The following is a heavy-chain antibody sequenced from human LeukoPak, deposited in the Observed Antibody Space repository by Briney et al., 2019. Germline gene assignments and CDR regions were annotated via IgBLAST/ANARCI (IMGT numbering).Heavy chain of an antibody. J-gene: IGHJ4*02. CDR2: IIPIFGTV. CDR1: GYTFTSYA. D-gene: IGHD6-19*01. CDR3: ARGVEYSSAWYFPFDQ. Sequence: GASVKVSCKASGYTFTSYAMNWVREAPGQGLEWMGGIIPIFGTVNYAQKFQVGVTITADVSTSTVYLELSSLRAEDTAVYYCARGVEYSSAWYFPFDQWGQGTLVTVSS. V-gene: IGHV1-69*13.